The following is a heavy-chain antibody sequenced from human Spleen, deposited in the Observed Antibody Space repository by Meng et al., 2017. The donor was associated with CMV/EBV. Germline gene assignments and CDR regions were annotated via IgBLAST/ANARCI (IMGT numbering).Heavy chain of an antibody. CDR3: ARGGNTLTTYHPLRGDY. Sequence: ASVKVSCKASGYTFTGYYIHWVRQGPGQGLEWVGWINPNSGDTKYAETFQGRVTMARDTSITTSYMELSRLRSDDTAVYYCARGGNTLTTYHPLRGDYWGQGTLVTVSS. D-gene: IGHD3-9*01. V-gene: IGHV1-2*02. CDR2: INPNSGDT. J-gene: IGHJ4*02. CDR1: GYTFTGYY.